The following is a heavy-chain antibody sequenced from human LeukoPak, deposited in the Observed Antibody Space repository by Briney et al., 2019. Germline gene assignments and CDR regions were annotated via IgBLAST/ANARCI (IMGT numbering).Heavy chain of an antibody. D-gene: IGHD2-2*01. CDR3: AKERGEYQLLTTPFDY. CDR2: ISGSGGST. CDR1: GFTFSSYA. J-gene: IGHJ4*02. V-gene: IGHV3-23*01. Sequence: GGSLRLSCAASGFTFSSYAMSWVRQAPGKGLEWVSAISGSGGSTYYADSVKGRFTISRDNSKNTLYLQMNSLRAEDTAVYYCAKERGEYQLLTTPFDYWGQGTLVTVSS.